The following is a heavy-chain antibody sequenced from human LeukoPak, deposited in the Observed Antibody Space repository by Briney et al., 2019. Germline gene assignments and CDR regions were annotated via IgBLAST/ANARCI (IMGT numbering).Heavy chain of an antibody. CDR1: GGSIISSSYY. Sequence: SETLSLTCTVSGGSIISSSYYWGWIRQPPGKGLEWIGSMSYSGSTYYNPSLKSRVTISIDTSKNQFSLKLSSVTAADTAVYYCARDGGAYCGGDCYSDYWGQGTLVTVSS. CDR3: ARDGGAYCGGDCYSDY. J-gene: IGHJ4*02. V-gene: IGHV4-39*07. D-gene: IGHD2-21*02. CDR2: MSYSGST.